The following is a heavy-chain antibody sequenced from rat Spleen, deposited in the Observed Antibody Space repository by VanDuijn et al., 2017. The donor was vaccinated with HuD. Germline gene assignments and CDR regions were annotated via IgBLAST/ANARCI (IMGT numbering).Heavy chain of an antibody. Sequence: EVQLVESGGDLVQPGRSLKLSCAASGFTFSNSYMAWVRQAPAKGLEWVAYISTDGDTTYYRDSVKGRFTLSRVNAKSTLYLQMDSLRSEDTATYYCTRGGHYSTYIYPFDYWGQGVMVTVSS. J-gene: IGHJ2*01. V-gene: IGHV5-27*01. CDR1: GFTFSNSY. CDR3: TRGGHYSTYIYPFDY. D-gene: IGHD1-2*01. CDR2: ISTDGDTT.